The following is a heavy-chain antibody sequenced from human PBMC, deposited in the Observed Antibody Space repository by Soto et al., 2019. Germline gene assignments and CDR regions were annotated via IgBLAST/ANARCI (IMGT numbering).Heavy chain of an antibody. J-gene: IGHJ4*02. CDR2: SIPILGIA. Sequence: QVQLVQSGAEVKKPGCSVKVTCKASGGTFSSYTISWVRQAPGQGLEWMGRSIPILGIANYAQKFQGRVTITADKSTSTAYMELSSLRSEDTAVYYCASPYDSSDYWGQGTLVTVSS. D-gene: IGHD3-22*01. CDR1: GGTFSSYT. CDR3: ASPYDSSDY. V-gene: IGHV1-69*02.